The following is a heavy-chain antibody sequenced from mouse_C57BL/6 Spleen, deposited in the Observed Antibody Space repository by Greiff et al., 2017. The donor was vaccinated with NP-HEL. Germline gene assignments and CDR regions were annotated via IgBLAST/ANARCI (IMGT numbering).Heavy chain of an antibody. D-gene: IGHD2-12*01. J-gene: IGHJ1*03. CDR3: ARRGDDVGYFDV. Sequence: QVQLQQSGAELVRPGTSVKVSCKASGYAFTNYLIEWVKQRPGQGLEWIGVINPGSGGTTYNEKFKGKATLTADKSSSTAYMQLSSLTSEDSAVYFCARRGDDVGYFDVWGTGTTVTVAS. CDR1: GYAFTNYL. CDR2: INPGSGGT. V-gene: IGHV1-54*01.